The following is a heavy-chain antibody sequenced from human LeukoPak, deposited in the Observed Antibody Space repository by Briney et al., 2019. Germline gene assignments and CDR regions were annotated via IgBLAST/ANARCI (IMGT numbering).Heavy chain of an antibody. CDR2: INHSGST. D-gene: IGHD3-10*01. CDR1: GGSFSGYY. CDR3: ARGYYYGSGSSFDY. J-gene: IGHJ4*02. V-gene: IGHV4-34*01. Sequence: SETLSLTCAVYGGSFSGYYWSWIRHPPGKGLEWIGEINHSGSTNYNPSLKSRVTISVDTSKNQFSLKLSSVTAADTAVYYCARGYYYGSGSSFDYWGQGTLVTVSS.